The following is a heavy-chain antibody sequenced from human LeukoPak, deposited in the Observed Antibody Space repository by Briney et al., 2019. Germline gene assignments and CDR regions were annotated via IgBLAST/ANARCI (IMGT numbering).Heavy chain of an antibody. CDR3: ARGSGYSSVSR. CDR2: IYYSGST. V-gene: IGHV4-59*01. J-gene: IGHJ4*02. Sequence: SETLSLTCTVSGGSISGYYWSWIRQPPGQGLEWIGYIYYSGSTNYNPSLKSRVTISVDTSKNQFSLKLSSVTAADTAVYYCARGSGYSSVSRWGQGTLVTVAS. D-gene: IGHD6-19*01. CDR1: GGSISGYY.